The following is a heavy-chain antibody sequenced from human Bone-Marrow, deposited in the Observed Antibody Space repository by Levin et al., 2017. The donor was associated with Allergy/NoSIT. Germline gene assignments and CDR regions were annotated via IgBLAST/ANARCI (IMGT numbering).Heavy chain of an antibody. J-gene: IGHJ6*03. Sequence: GGSLRLSCAASGFTFSDYYMSWIRQAPGKGLEWVSYISSSSSYTNYADSVKGRFTISRDNAKNSLYLQMNSLRAEDTAVYYCARARAYGSGSYPSDYYYYYMDVWGKGTTVTVSS. V-gene: IGHV3-11*05. CDR3: ARARAYGSGSYPSDYYYYYMDV. D-gene: IGHD3-10*01. CDR1: GFTFSDYY. CDR2: ISSSSSYT.